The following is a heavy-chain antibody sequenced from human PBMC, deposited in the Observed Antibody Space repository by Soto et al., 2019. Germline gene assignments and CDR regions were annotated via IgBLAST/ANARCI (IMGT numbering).Heavy chain of an antibody. Sequence: RCWMSRYHKKTGKGLEWVANIKQDGSEKYYVDSVKGRFTISRDNAKNSLYLQMNSLRADVTAVYYCAGEKQIALAYRGQGTLVPVSS. V-gene: IGHV3-7*01. J-gene: IGHJ4*02. CDR3: AGEKQIALAY. CDR1: RCW. D-gene: IGHD6-6*01. CDR2: IKQDGSEK.